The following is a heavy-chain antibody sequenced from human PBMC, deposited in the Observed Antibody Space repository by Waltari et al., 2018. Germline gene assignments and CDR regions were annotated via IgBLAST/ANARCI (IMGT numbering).Heavy chain of an antibody. Sequence: QVQLQQWGAGLLQPSETLSLTCAVYGGSFSGYYWSWIRKPTGKGLEWIGEINHSGSTNYNPSLKSRVTISVDTSKNQFSLKLSSVTAADTAVYYCARGPYDYVWGSYRYHHTGGFDYWGQGTLVTVSS. CDR2: INHSGST. V-gene: IGHV4-34*01. D-gene: IGHD3-16*02. J-gene: IGHJ4*02. CDR1: GGSFSGYY. CDR3: ARGPYDYVWGSYRYHHTGGFDY.